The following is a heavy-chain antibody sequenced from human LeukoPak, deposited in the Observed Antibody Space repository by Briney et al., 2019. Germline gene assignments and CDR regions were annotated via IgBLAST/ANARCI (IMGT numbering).Heavy chain of an antibody. CDR3: AKDRGSIRNPFDY. CDR2: ISGSGGST. D-gene: IGHD1-14*01. Sequence: GVYVRLSCAASGFTFSSYDMSWVRQAPGKGLVWVSAISGSGGSTYYAVSVEGRFTISRDNSKNTLYLQMNSLRAEDTAVYYCAKDRGSIRNPFDYWGQGTLVTVSS. CDR1: GFTFSSYD. J-gene: IGHJ4*02. V-gene: IGHV3-23*01.